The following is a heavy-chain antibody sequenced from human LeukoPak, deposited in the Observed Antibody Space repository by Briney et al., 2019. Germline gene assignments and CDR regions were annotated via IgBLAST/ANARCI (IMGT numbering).Heavy chain of an antibody. Sequence: GGSLRLSCAASGFTFSSYWMSWVRQAPGKGLEWVANIKQDGSEKYYVDSVKGRFTISRDNAKNSLYLQMNSLRAEDTAVYYCARAGEYSRDSSGYYYGLPVDWGQGTLVTVSS. CDR3: ARAGEYSRDSSGYYYGLPVD. D-gene: IGHD3-22*01. CDR2: IKQDGSEK. CDR1: GFTFSSYW. V-gene: IGHV3-7*01. J-gene: IGHJ4*02.